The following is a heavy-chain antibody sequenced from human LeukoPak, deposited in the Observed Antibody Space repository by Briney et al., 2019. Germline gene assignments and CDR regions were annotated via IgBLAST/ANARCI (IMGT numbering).Heavy chain of an antibody. Sequence: GGSLRLSCAASGFTFSSYSMNWVRQAPGKGLEWVSSISSSSSYIYYADSVKGRFTISRDNAENSLYLQMNSLRAEDTAVYYCARAPGIAAAGAGYWGQGTLVTVSS. V-gene: IGHV3-21*01. CDR3: ARAPGIAAAGAGY. J-gene: IGHJ4*02. CDR1: GFTFSSYS. D-gene: IGHD6-13*01. CDR2: ISSSSSYI.